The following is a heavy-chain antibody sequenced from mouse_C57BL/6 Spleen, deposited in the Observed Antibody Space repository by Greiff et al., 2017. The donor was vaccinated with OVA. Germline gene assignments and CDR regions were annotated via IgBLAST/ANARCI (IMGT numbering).Heavy chain of an antibody. Sequence: QVQLQQSGPELVKPGASVKISCKASGYSFTSYYIHWVKQRPGQGLEWIGWIYPGSGNTKYNEKFKGKATLTADTSSSTAYMQLSSLTSEDSAVYYCARGGYGSSWSYWGQGTTLTVAS. CDR1: GYSFTSYY. V-gene: IGHV1-66*01. D-gene: IGHD1-1*01. CDR2: IYPGSGNT. J-gene: IGHJ2*01. CDR3: ARGGYGSSWSY.